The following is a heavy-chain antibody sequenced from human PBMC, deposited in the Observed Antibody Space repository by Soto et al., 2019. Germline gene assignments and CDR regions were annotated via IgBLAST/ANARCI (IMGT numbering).Heavy chain of an antibody. Sequence: PGESLKISCKCSGYSFTSYWISWVRQMPGRGLEWMERIDPSDSYTNYSPSFQGHVTISADKSISTAYLQWSSLKASDTAMYYCARQITRYFDWSPDYYYYYGMDAWGQRTTVPVSS. V-gene: IGHV5-10-1*01. CDR3: ARQITRYFDWSPDYYYYYGMDA. J-gene: IGHJ6*02. CDR2: IDPSDSYT. CDR1: GYSFTSYW. D-gene: IGHD3-9*01.